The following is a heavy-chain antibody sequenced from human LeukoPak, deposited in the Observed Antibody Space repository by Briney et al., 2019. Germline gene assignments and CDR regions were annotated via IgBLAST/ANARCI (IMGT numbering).Heavy chain of an antibody. J-gene: IGHJ4*02. V-gene: IGHV4-39*01. Sequence: SETLSLTCTVSGGSISSSDYYWGWIRQPPGKGLEWIASIYYSGTTHYNPSHQSRVTMSADTSKNQFSLKLSSVTAADTAVYYCAIQVATNDYWGQGTLVTVSS. CDR3: AIQVATNDY. CDR2: IYYSGTT. CDR1: GGSISSSDYY. D-gene: IGHD5-12*01.